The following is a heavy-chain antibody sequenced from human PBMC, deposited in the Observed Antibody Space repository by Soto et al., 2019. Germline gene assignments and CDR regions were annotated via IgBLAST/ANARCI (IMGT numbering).Heavy chain of an antibody. Sequence: EVQLVESGGGLVKPGGSLRLSCAASGFTFSNYAMNWVRQAPGKGLEWVSSISSSSSFIYYADSVKGRFPISRDNAKNSLYLQMSGLRAEDTAVYYCARDPLWFGEIGYFDYWGQGTLVTVSS. CDR2: ISSSSSFI. V-gene: IGHV3-21*06. J-gene: IGHJ4*02. CDR1: GFTFSNYA. CDR3: ARDPLWFGEIGYFDY. D-gene: IGHD3-10*01.